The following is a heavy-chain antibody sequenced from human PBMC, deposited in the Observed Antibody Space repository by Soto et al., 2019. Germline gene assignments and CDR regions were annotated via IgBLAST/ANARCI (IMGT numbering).Heavy chain of an antibody. CDR2: IYSGGST. Sequence: EVQLVESGGGLIQPGGSLRLSCTASGFIVSSNYMSWVRQAPGKGLEWVSVIYSGGSTYYGDSVKGRFTISRDNSKNTLYLQMNNLRAEDTAVYHCARFPWGGPFDYWGQGTLVTVSS. CDR1: GFIVSSNY. V-gene: IGHV3-53*01. D-gene: IGHD7-27*01. CDR3: ARFPWGGPFDY. J-gene: IGHJ4*02.